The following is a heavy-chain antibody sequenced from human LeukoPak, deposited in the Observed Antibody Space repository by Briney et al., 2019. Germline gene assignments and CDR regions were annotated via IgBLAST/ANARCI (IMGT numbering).Heavy chain of an antibody. CDR2: ISGSGGST. J-gene: IGHJ4*02. CDR3: AKGEWDRGGFDY. D-gene: IGHD4-23*01. CDR1: GFTFSSYA. V-gene: IGHV3-23*01. Sequence: GGSLRLSCAASGFTFSSYAMSWVRQASGKGLEWVSAISGSGGSTYYADSVKGRFTISRDNSKNTLYLQMNSLRAEDTAVYYCAKGEWDRGGFDYWGQGTLVTVSS.